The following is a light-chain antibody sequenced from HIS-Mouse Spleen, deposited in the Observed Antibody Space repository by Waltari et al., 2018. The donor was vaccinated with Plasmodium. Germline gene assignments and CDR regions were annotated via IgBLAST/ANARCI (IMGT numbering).Light chain of an antibody. CDR2: EVS. Sequence: QSALTQPPSASGSPGQSVTISCHGTSSAVGGYKYVSWYQQHPGKAPKLMIYEVSKRPSGVPDRFSGSKSGNTASLTVSGLQAEDEADYYCSSYAGSNNLVFGGGTKLTVL. CDR1: SSAVGGYKY. CDR3: SSYAGSNNLV. V-gene: IGLV2-8*01. J-gene: IGLJ2*01.